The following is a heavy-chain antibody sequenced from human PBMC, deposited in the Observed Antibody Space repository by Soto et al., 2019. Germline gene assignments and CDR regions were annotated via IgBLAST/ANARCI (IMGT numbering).Heavy chain of an antibody. J-gene: IGHJ3*01. V-gene: IGHV3-23*01. CDR2: ISDSGGSA. CDR3: ARPYGGMRGDALDL. CDR1: GFTFSIHA. Sequence: EVQLLVSGGGLVQPGGSLRLSCAASGFTFSIHAMSWVRQVPGKGLEWVSTISDSGGSAYYADSVKGRFTISRDNSKNTLYLQLNSLRAEDTAVYYCARPYGGMRGDALDLWGQGTMVTVSS. D-gene: IGHD2-15*01.